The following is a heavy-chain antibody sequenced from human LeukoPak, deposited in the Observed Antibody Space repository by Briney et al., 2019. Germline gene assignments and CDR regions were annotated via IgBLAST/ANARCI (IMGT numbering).Heavy chain of an antibody. J-gene: IGHJ6*02. V-gene: IGHV3-30-3*01. Sequence: GGSLRLSCAASGFTFSSYAMHWVRQAPGKGLEWVAVISYDGSNKYYADSVKGRFTISRENSKNTLYLQRNSLRAEDTAVYYCARDQSSPKQGYYYYGMDVWGQGTTVTASS. D-gene: IGHD2-2*01. CDR3: ARDQSSPKQGYYYYGMDV. CDR1: GFTFSSYA. CDR2: ISYDGSNK.